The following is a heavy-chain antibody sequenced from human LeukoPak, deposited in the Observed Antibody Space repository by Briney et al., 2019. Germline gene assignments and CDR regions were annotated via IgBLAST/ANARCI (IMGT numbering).Heavy chain of an antibody. CDR2: INPNSGGT. CDR3: ARGVRRGNWFDP. J-gene: IGHJ5*02. D-gene: IGHD2-2*01. Sequence: ASVKVSCKASGYTFTGYYMHWVRQAPGQGLEWMGWINPNSGGTNYAQKFQGWVTMTRDTSIGTAYMELSRLRSDDTAVYYCARGVRRGNWFDPWGQGTLVTVSS. V-gene: IGHV1-2*04. CDR1: GYTFTGYY.